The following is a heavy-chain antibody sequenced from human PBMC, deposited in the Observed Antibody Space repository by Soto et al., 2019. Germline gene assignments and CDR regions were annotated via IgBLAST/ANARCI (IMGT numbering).Heavy chain of an antibody. CDR3: AGLYYDILTGYYFRDDY. D-gene: IGHD3-9*01. J-gene: IGHJ4*02. Sequence: GWSLRLSCAASGFTFSSYAMSWVRQAPGKGLEWVSAISGSGGSTYYADSVKGRFTISRDNSKNTLYLQMNSLRAEDTAVYYCAGLYYDILTGYYFRDDYWGQGTLVTVSS. CDR2: ISGSGGST. V-gene: IGHV3-23*01. CDR1: GFTFSSYA.